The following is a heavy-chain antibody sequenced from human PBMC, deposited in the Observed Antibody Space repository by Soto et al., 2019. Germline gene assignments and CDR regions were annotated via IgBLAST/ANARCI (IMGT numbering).Heavy chain of an antibody. CDR3: AKDRYCSGGSCYSFDY. V-gene: IGHV3-9*01. CDR1: GFTFDDYA. CDR2: ISWNSGSI. D-gene: IGHD2-15*01. J-gene: IGHJ4*02. Sequence: EVQLVESGGGLVQPGRSLRLSCAASGFTFDDYAMHWVRQAPGKGLEWVSGISWNSGSIGYADSVKGRFTISRDNAKNSLYLQRNSLRAEDTALYYCAKDRYCSGGSCYSFDYWGQGTLVTVSS.